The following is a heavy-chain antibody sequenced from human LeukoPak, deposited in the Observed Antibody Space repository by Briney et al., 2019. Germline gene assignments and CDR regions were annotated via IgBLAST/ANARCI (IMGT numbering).Heavy chain of an antibody. J-gene: IGHJ4*02. V-gene: IGHV3-7*01. CDR1: GFTFTDFW. CDR3: AKDIVGGGDDY. D-gene: IGHD2-21*02. CDR2: IQEDGKKE. Sequence: GGSLRLPCAASGFTFTDFWMSWVRQAPGKGLEWVANIQEDGKKENYVDSVKGRFTISRDNAKNSVYLQMNSLRVEDTAVYYCAKDIVGGGDDYWGQGTLVTVSS.